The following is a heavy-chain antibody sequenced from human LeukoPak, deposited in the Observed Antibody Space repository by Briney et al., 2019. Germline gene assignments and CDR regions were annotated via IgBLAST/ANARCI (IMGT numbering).Heavy chain of an antibody. D-gene: IGHD2-2*03. CDR3: ARGVGYCSSTSCYDGWFDP. CDR1: GDSISTYY. J-gene: IGHJ5*02. CDR2: IYTSGST. V-gene: IGHV4-4*07. Sequence: SETLSLTSTVSGDSISTYYWSWIRQPAGKGLEWIGRIYTSGSTNYNPSLKSRVTISVDKSKNQFSLKLSSVTAADTAVYYCARGVGYCSSTSCYDGWFDPWGQGTLVTVSS.